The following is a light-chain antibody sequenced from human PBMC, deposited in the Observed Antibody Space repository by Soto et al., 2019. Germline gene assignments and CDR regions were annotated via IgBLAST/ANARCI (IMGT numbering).Light chain of an antibody. CDR3: QQSYNIQALT. J-gene: IGKJ4*01. Sequence: IQMTQSPSSLSASVGDRVAITCRASQNIRNYLNWYQQKPGKAPRVLIYGAASLQSGAPSRFSGSGSGTNFSLTINSLQPEDYATYYCQQSYNIQALTFGGGTKVDIK. V-gene: IGKV1-39*01. CDR2: GAA. CDR1: QNIRNY.